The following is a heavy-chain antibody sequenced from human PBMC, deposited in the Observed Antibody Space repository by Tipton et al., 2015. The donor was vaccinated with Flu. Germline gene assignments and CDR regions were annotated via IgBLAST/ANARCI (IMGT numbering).Heavy chain of an antibody. J-gene: IGHJ5*02. CDR3: ARRDYSNYVSQPKNWFDL. D-gene: IGHD4-11*01. CDR2: ISRSGST. V-gene: IGHV4-38-2*02. Sequence: TLSLTCIVSGDSIRSDYFWGWIRQPPGKGLEWIGHISRSGSTYYNSSLQSRVTISVDSSRNRFSLKVKSVTAADTATYYCARRDYSNYVSQPKNWFDLWGQGILVTVSS. CDR1: GDSIRSDYF.